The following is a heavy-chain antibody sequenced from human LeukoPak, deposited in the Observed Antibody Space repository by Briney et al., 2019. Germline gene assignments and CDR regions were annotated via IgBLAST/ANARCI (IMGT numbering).Heavy chain of an antibody. CDR3: ASNTGSDSSGYAY. CDR2: INPNSGGT. D-gene: IGHD3-22*01. CDR1: GYTFTGYY. V-gene: IGHV1-2*02. J-gene: IGHJ4*02. Sequence: ASVKVSCKASGYTFTGYYMHWVRQAPGQGLEWMGWINPNSGGTNYAQNLQGRVTITTDTSTSTAYMELRSLRSDDTAVYYCASNTGSDSSGYAYWGQGTLVTVSS.